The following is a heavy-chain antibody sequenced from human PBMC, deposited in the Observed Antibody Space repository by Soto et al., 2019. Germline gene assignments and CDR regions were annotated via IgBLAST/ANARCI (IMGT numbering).Heavy chain of an antibody. CDR1: GYTFTRYS. Sequence: ASGNVSCKSSGYTFTRYSINWVREAPGQGLEWVGWISNYNGDTKYAEKFQGRVTLTTDTSTTTTYMDLRSLTSDDTAVYFCARGDSTGSPTGWFDPWGQGTLVTVSS. CDR2: ISNYNGDT. V-gene: IGHV1-18*04. CDR3: ARGDSTGSPTGWFDP. D-gene: IGHD6-19*01. J-gene: IGHJ5*02.